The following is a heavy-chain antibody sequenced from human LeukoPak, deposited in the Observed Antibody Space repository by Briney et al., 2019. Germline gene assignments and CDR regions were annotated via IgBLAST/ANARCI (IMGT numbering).Heavy chain of an antibody. D-gene: IGHD5-18*01. Sequence: PSETLSLTCTVSGGSISSYYWSWIRQPPGKGLEWIGRIYTSGSTDYNPSLKSRVTISVDTSKNQFSLKLSSVTAADTAVYYCARDSPVVDTAMATWGFDAFDIWGQGTMVTVSS. CDR2: IYTSGST. V-gene: IGHV4-4*08. CDR3: ARDSPVVDTAMATWGFDAFDI. J-gene: IGHJ3*02. CDR1: GGSISSYY.